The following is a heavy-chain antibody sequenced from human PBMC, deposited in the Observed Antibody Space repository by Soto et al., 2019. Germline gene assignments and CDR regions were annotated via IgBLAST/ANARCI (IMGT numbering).Heavy chain of an antibody. CDR3: AKPFLLYSNYAGTTF. D-gene: IGHD4-4*01. J-gene: IGHJ4*02. CDR2: ISYDGSNK. Sequence: GGSLRLSCAASGFTFSSYGMHWVRQAPGKGLEWVAVISYDGSNKYYADSVKGRFTISRDNSKNTLYLQMNSLRAEDTAVYYCAKPFLLYSNYAGTTFWGQGTLVTVSS. CDR1: GFTFSSYG. V-gene: IGHV3-30*18.